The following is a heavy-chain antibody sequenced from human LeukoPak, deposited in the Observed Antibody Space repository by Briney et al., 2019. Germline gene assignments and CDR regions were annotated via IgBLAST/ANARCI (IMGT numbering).Heavy chain of an antibody. D-gene: IGHD3-3*01. CDR1: GFTFSSYS. V-gene: IGHV3-21*01. J-gene: IGHJ6*02. CDR3: ARSYYDFWSGYYSSYYYYGMDV. Sequence: GGSLRLSCAASGFTFSSYSMNWVRQAPGKGLEWVSSISSSSSYIYYADSVKGRFTISRDNGKNSLYLQMNSVRAEDTAVYYCARSYYDFWSGYYSSYYYYGMDVWGQWTTVTVSS. CDR2: ISSSSSYI.